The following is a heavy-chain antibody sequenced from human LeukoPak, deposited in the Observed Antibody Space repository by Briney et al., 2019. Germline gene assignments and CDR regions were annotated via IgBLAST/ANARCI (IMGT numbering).Heavy chain of an antibody. D-gene: IGHD3-3*01. CDR1: DGSINSYY. J-gene: IGHJ5*02. CDR3: ARVKSTFWSGRFNWFDP. Sequence: PSETLSLTCSVSDGSINSYYWNWIRRPPGKGLEWIGYIYYNGNTNYSPSLKSRVTMSVDTSKNLFSLKVSSVTAADTAVYYCARVKSTFWSGRFNWFDPWGQGTLVTDSS. CDR2: IYYNGNT. V-gene: IGHV4-59*01.